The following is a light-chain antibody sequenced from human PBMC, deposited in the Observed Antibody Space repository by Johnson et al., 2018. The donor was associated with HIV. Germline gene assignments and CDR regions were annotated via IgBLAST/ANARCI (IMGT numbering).Light chain of an antibody. CDR2: VNN. CDR3: GTWDSSLSAYV. J-gene: IGLJ1*01. CDR1: SSNIGRNY. V-gene: IGLV1-51*01. Sequence: QSVLTQPPSVSAAPGQKVTISCSGSSSNIGRNYVSWYQQLPGTAPKLLIFVNNKRPSGIPDRFSASKSGTSATLGITGLQTGDEADYYCGTWDSSLSAYVLGTGTEVTGL.